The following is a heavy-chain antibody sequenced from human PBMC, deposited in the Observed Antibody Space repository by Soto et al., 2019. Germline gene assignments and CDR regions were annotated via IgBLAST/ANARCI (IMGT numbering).Heavy chain of an antibody. CDR3: ARDPGAFGEIWEF. CDR1: GYTFTGYY. V-gene: IGHV1-2*02. D-gene: IGHD3-10*01. Sequence: QVRLVQSGAEVKRPGASVKVSCKASGYTFTGYYMYWVRQAPGQGLEWMGWLNPNTGDTNYAQKFQGRVTMTRDTSSNTVYMDLNRLRSDDTAVYYCARDPGAFGEIWEFWGQGTLATVSS. CDR2: LNPNTGDT. J-gene: IGHJ4*02.